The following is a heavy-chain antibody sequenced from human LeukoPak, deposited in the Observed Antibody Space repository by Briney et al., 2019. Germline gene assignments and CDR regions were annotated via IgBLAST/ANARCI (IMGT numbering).Heavy chain of an antibody. CDR2: ISYSGST. V-gene: IGHV4-59*01. Sequence: NPSETMFLSWASGCSFISSSFSSWLRQPPGKGLEWIGYISYSGSTNYSPSLKSRVTISVDTSKNQFSLKLSSVTAADTAVYYCASMASYCSGGSCTDYWGQGTLVTVSS. D-gene: IGHD2-15*01. CDR1: CSFISSSF. CDR3: ASMASYCSGGSCTDY. J-gene: IGHJ4*02.